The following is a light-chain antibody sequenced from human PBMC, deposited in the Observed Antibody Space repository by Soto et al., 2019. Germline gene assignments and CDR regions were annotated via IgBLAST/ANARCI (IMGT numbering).Light chain of an antibody. CDR1: QSVSSS. CDR2: GAS. CDR3: QQYHSWPPIT. J-gene: IGKJ5*01. V-gene: IGKV3-15*01. Sequence: EISLTQSPATLSVSPGDSATLSCRASQSVSSSSAWYQQKPGQAPRLLIYGASTRATGIPARFSGSGSGTEFTLTISSLQSEDFAVYYCQQYHSWPPITFGQGTRLEIK.